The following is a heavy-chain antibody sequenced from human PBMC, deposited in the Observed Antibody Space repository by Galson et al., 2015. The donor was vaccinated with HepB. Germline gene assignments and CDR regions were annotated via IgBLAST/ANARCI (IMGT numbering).Heavy chain of an antibody. V-gene: IGHV1-2*06. Sequence: SVKVSCKASGYTFIGYYMHWVRQAPGQGLEWMGRINPNSGGTNYAQKFQGRVTKTGDTSNSTAYMELSRLRSDDTAVYYCASGRRVVVVDAFDIWGQGTMVTVSS. CDR1: GYTFIGYY. J-gene: IGHJ3*02. D-gene: IGHD2-2*01. CDR2: INPNSGGT. CDR3: ASGRRVVVVDAFDI.